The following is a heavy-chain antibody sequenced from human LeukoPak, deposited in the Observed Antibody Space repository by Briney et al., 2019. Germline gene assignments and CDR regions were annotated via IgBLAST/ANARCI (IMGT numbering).Heavy chain of an antibody. CDR1: GGSFSGYY. V-gene: IGHV4-34*01. D-gene: IGHD6-19*01. CDR3: ARAVAVACRGDNFDY. CDR2: INHSGST. Sequence: SETLSLTCAVYGGSFSGYYWSWNRQPPGKGLEWIGEINHSGSTNYNPSLKSRVTISVDTSKNQFSLKLSSVTAADTAVYYCARAVAVACRGDNFDYWGQGTLVTVSS. J-gene: IGHJ4*02.